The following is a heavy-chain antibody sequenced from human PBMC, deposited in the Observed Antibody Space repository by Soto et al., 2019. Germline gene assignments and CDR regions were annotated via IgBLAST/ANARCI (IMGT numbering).Heavy chain of an antibody. CDR1: GFSFSSYA. CDR3: ASTRGSHYDSGAYYDS. Sequence: VGSLRLSCTASGFSFSSYAIHWVRQAPGKGLEWVAVISSGGYNTYYAQSVKGRFDVSRDNYKNTLFLQMNSLRIEDSAFYYCASTRGSHYDSGAYYDSWGQGTLVTVSS. V-gene: IGHV3-30*09. D-gene: IGHD3-22*01. CDR2: ISSGGYNT. J-gene: IGHJ4*02.